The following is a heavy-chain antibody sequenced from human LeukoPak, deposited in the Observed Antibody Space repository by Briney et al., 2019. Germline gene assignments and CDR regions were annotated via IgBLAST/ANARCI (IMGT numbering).Heavy chain of an antibody. Sequence: PGGPLRLSCGASGFTFRSYEMSGVRHATEKGLEWVSHISSSCSTIYYADSVKGRFTISRDSAKNSLFLQMNSLRAEDTAVYYCARTYYFDYWGQGTLVTVSS. CDR3: ARTYYFDY. V-gene: IGHV3-48*03. J-gene: IGHJ4*02. CDR1: GFTFRSYE. CDR2: ISSSCSTI.